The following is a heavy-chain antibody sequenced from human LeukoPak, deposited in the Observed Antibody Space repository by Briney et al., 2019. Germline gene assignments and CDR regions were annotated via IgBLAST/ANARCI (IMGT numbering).Heavy chain of an antibody. Sequence: PGGSLRLSCAASGFTFSSYWMHWVRQAPDKGQVWVSRINSDGSTTNYADSVKGRFTISRDNAKNTLYLQINGLRAEDTGVYYCARDLHYWGQGTLVTVSS. V-gene: IGHV3-74*01. CDR1: GFTFSSYW. CDR3: ARDLHY. CDR2: INSDGSTT. J-gene: IGHJ4*02.